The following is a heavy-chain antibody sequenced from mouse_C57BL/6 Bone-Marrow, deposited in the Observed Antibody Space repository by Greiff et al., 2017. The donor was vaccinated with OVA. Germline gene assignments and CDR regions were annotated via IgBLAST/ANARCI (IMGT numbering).Heavy chain of an antibody. CDR1: GYSITSGYY. Sequence: EVKLVESGPGLVKPSQSLSLTCSVTGYSITSGYYWNWIRQFPGNKLEWMGYISYDGSNNYNPSLKNRISITRDTSKNQFFLKLNSVTTEDTATYYCAIVPYYSKVYFDYWGQGTTLTVSS. V-gene: IGHV3-6*01. CDR3: AIVPYYSKVYFDY. D-gene: IGHD2-5*01. J-gene: IGHJ2*01. CDR2: ISYDGSN.